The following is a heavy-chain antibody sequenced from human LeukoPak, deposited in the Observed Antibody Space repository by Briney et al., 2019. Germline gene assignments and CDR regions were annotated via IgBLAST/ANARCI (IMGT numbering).Heavy chain of an antibody. CDR2: ISISGAST. CDR1: GFTFSSYA. V-gene: IGHV3-23*01. Sequence: GGSLRLSCTASGFTFSSYAMTWVRQAPGKGLEWVSGISISGASTYYADSVKGRFTISRDNSKNTLYLQMNSLRAEDTAVYYCAKVIDSYGQGDIWGQGTMVTVSS. D-gene: IGHD5-18*01. J-gene: IGHJ3*02. CDR3: AKVIDSYGQGDI.